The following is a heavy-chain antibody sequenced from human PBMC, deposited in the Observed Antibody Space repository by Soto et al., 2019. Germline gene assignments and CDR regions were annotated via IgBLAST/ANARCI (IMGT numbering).Heavy chain of an antibody. D-gene: IGHD2-8*01. CDR3: ASEYVNSPTAFYT. Sequence: SVTLSLTCTISGGSVNRDSHNWSWIRQPPGKGLEWIGYIYYTGSTNYNPSLKSRGTISLDTSRNQFSLKLSSVTAADTAVFYCASEYVNSPTAFYTWGQGDAVTVSS. CDR2: IYYTGST. J-gene: IGHJ5*01. CDR1: GGSVNRDSHN. V-gene: IGHV4-61*01.